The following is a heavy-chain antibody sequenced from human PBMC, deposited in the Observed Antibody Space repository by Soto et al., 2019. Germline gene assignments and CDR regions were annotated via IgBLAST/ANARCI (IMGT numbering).Heavy chain of an antibody. V-gene: IGHV4-30-2*01. J-gene: IGHJ4*02. D-gene: IGHD3-22*01. CDR1: GDSMSSGGYS. CDR3: ARDSRSGYYLEY. CDR2: TYYSGGT. Sequence: QLQLQESGSGLVKPSQTLSLTCAVSGDSMSSGGYSWNWIRQPPGKGLEWIGNTYYSGGTDYNPSLKTRVTITVDRSNHQFSLNLRSVTAADTAVYYCARDSRSGYYLEYWGQGTLVTVSS.